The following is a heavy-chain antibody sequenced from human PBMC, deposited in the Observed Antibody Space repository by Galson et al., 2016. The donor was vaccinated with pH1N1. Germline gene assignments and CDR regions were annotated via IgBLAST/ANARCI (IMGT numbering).Heavy chain of an antibody. J-gene: IGHJ4*02. CDR3: ARYSGSFFFDY. D-gene: IGHD1-26*01. CDR1: GYSFSSYW. V-gene: IGHV5-51*01. CDR2: MYPDDSDI. Sequence: QSGAEVKKPGESLKISCQGSGYSFSSYWVAWVRQMPGKGLEWIAIMYPDDSDIKYSPSFEGQVTISADKSISTAYLQWSSLKASDTAMYYCARYSGSFFFDYWGQGTLVTVSS.